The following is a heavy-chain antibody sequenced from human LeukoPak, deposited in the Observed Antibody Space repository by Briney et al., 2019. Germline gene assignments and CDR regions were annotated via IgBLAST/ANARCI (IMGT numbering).Heavy chain of an antibody. Sequence: ASVKVSCKASGYTFTSYDINWVRQATGQGLEWMGWTNPNSGNTGYAQKFQGRVTMTRNTSISTAYMELSSLRSEDTAVYYCARRGWFYYGMDVSGQGTTVTVSS. CDR2: TNPNSGNT. V-gene: IGHV1-8*01. CDR3: ARRGWFYYGMDV. D-gene: IGHD2-15*01. CDR1: GYTFTSYD. J-gene: IGHJ6*02.